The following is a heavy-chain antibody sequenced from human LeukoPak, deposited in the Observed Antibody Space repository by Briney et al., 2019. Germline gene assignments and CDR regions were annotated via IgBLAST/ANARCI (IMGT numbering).Heavy chain of an antibody. V-gene: IGHV3-21*03. CDR1: GXTFSSYS. Sequence: GGSLRLSCAASGXTFSSYSVNWVRQAPGKGLEWVPSISSSSSYIYYADSVKGRFTISRDNAKNSLYLQMNSLRAEDTAVYYCALWFGEFTYYYYYYGMDVWGQGTTVTVSS. CDR2: ISSSSSYI. D-gene: IGHD3-10*01. J-gene: IGHJ6*02. CDR3: ALWFGEFTYYYYYYGMDV.